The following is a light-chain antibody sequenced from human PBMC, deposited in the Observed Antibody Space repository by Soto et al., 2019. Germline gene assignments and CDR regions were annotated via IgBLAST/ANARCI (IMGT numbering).Light chain of an antibody. CDR1: RSNIGNNY. Sequence: QAVVTQPPSVSAAPGQKVTISCSGSRSNIGNNYVSWYQQLPGTAPKLLIYDNNKRPSGIPDRFSGSKSGTSATLGITGLQTGDEADYYCGTWDSSLSAGVFGTGTKLTVL. CDR3: GTWDSSLSAGV. CDR2: DNN. V-gene: IGLV1-51*01. J-gene: IGLJ1*01.